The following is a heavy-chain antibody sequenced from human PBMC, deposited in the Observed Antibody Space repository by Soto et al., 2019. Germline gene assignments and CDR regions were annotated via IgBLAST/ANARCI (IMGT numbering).Heavy chain of an antibody. Sequence: SETLSLTCTVSGGSISSYYWSWIRQPPGKGLEWIGYIYYSGSTNYNPSLKSRVTISVDASKNQFSLKLSSVTAADTAVYYCARQQWLVLNAFDIWGQGTMVTVSS. CDR2: IYYSGST. CDR3: ARQQWLVLNAFDI. V-gene: IGHV4-59*01. D-gene: IGHD6-19*01. CDR1: GGSISSYY. J-gene: IGHJ3*02.